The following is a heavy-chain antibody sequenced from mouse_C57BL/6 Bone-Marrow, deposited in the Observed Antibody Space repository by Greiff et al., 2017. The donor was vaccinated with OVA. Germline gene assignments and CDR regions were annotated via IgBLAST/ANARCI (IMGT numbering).Heavy chain of an antibody. CDR1: GYTFTEYT. Sequence: QVQLQQSGAELVKPGASVKLSCKASGYTFTEYTIHWVKQRSGQGLEWIGWFYPGSGSIKYNEKFKDKATLTADKSSSTVYMELSRVTSEDSAVYYCARHEDYDGYCSYYFDYWGQGTTLTVSS. CDR2: FYPGSGSI. V-gene: IGHV1-62-2*01. D-gene: IGHD2-3*01. CDR3: ARHEDYDGYCSYYFDY. J-gene: IGHJ2*01.